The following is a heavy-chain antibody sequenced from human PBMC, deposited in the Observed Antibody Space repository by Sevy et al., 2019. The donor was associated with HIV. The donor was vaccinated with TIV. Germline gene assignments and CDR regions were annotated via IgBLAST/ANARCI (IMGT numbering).Heavy chain of an antibody. D-gene: IGHD3-3*01. CDR2: IYYSGST. V-gene: IGHV4-59*01. Sequence: SETLSLTCTVSGGSISSYYWSWIRQPPGKGLEWIGYIYYSGSTNYNPSLKSRVTISVDTSKNQFSLKLSYVTAADTAVYYCARVGDFWTFDYWGQGTLVTVSS. J-gene: IGHJ4*02. CDR3: ARVGDFWTFDY. CDR1: GGSISSYY.